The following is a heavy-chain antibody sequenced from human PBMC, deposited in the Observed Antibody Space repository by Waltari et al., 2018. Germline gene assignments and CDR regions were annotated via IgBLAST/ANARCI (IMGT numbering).Heavy chain of an antibody. CDR3: TRDQGGSYWEP. CDR1: GYTFTSYP. J-gene: IGHJ5*02. V-gene: IGHV1-3*01. Sequence: QVQLVQSGAEVKKPGASVTVSCKASGYTFTSYPIHWVRQAPGQRLEWMGWINAGNGNTKDSQQFQCRVTITRDTSASTAYMELSSLRSEDTALYYCTRDQGGSYWEPCGQGTLVTVSS. D-gene: IGHD1-26*01. CDR2: INAGNGNT.